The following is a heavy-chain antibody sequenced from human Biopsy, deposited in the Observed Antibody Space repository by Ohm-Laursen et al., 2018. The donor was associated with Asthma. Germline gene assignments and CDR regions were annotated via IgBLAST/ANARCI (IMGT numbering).Heavy chain of an antibody. CDR1: GGTFSNFA. D-gene: IGHD6-19*01. CDR2: IMTVFGTT. CDR3: ARCQVGYSSGWSLLLKKIYYSGMDV. V-gene: IGHV1-69*13. J-gene: IGHJ6*02. Sequence: SVKVSCNAPGGTFSNFAISWVRQAPGQGLEWLGGIMTVFGTTNYAQKFQGRVTITADESTSTAYMEVTSLRSEDTAIYYCARCQVGYSSGWSLLLKKIYYSGMDVWGQGTVVTVSS.